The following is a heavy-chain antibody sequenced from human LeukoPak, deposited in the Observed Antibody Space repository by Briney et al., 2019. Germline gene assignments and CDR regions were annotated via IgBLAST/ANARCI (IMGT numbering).Heavy chain of an antibody. CDR2: ITGAGSTT. CDR3: VRDRNYFEVLQRSY. J-gene: IGHJ4*02. Sequence: GGSLRLSCAASGFTFSTFAMSWVRQDPGRGLEWVSSITGAGSTTYYPESVKGRFTISRDNSKNTLYLQMNSLRVEDAAVYFCVRDRNYFEVLQRSYWGQGTLVTVSS. CDR1: GFTFSTFA. V-gene: IGHV3-23*01. D-gene: IGHD1-7*01.